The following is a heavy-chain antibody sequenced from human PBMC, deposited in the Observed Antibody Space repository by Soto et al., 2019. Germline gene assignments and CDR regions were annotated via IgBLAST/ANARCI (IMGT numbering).Heavy chain of an antibody. J-gene: IGHJ4*02. D-gene: IGHD6-13*01. CDR3: AKLPRRVTPSTAAARTDY. CDR2: ISYDGSNK. Sequence: GGSLRLSCAASGFTFSSYGMHWVRQAPGKGLEWVAVISYDGSNKYYADSVKGRFTISRDNSKNTLYLQMNSLRAEDTAVYYCAKLPRRVTPSTAAARTDYWGQGTLVTVSS. V-gene: IGHV3-30*18. CDR1: GFTFSSYG.